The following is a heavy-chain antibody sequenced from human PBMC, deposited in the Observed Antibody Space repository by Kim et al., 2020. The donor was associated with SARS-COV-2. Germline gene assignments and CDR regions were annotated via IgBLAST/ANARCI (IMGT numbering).Heavy chain of an antibody. D-gene: IGHD3-16*02. CDR1: GGSISSGGYY. Sequence: SETLSLTCTVSGGSISSGGYYWSWIRQHPGKGLEWIGYIYYSGSTYYNPSLKSRVTISVDTSKNQFSLKLSSVTAADTAVYYCASSRPKMITFGGVIVGDFDYWGQGTLVTVSS. CDR3: ASSRPKMITFGGVIVGDFDY. V-gene: IGHV4-31*03. J-gene: IGHJ4*02. CDR2: IYYSGST.